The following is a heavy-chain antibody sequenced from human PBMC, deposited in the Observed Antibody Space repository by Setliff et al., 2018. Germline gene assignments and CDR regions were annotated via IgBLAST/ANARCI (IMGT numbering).Heavy chain of an antibody. J-gene: IGHJ4*02. V-gene: IGHV4-39*07. CDR1: GDSIRSSRYY. CDR2: IYSSGNT. D-gene: IGHD6-6*01. Sequence: LPETLSLTCTVSGDSIRSSRYYWGWIRQPPGKGLEWIGSIYSSGNTYYNPSLKRRVTISVDTTKNQFSLQLNSVTAADTAVYYCARDPSSVAARPGYWGQGTLVTVSS. CDR3: ARDPSSVAARPGY.